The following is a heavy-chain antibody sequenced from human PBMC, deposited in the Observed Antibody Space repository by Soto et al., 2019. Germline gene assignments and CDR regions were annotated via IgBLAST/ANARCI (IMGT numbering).Heavy chain of an antibody. CDR1: GFIFSDYY. CDR2: ISSSGDYT. V-gene: IGHV3-11*05. CDR3: AINRDTMIRGVYQH. D-gene: IGHD3-10*01. Sequence: QVQLVESGGGLVKPGGSLRLSCGASGFIFSDYYMHWIRQAPGKGLEWVSYISSSGDYTNYADSVKGRVTVSRDNAKNSLYLPMRRLRAEDTAVYYWAINRDTMIRGVYQHWGQGTLVTVSS. J-gene: IGHJ1*01.